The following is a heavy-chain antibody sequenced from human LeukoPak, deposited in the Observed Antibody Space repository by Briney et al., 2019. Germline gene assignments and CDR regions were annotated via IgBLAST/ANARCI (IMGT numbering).Heavy chain of an antibody. CDR1: KFTFSHYV. CDR3: AKDAQRGFAYSNPLEY. J-gene: IGHJ4*02. CDR2: IWSDGSNQ. Sequence: GGSLRLSCAASKFTFSHYVMHWVRQAPGKGLQWVAFIWSDGSNQYYADSVKGRFTISRDNYNNIVYLQLNSLRADDTGVYYGAKDAQRGFAYSNPLEYWGEGALVSVSS. D-gene: IGHD4-11*01. V-gene: IGHV3-30*02.